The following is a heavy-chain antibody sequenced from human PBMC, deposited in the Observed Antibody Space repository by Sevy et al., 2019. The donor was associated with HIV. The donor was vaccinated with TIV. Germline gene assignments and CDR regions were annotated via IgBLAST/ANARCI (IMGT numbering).Heavy chain of an antibody. Sequence: GESLKISCAVSGFNVYSDDMTWVRQAPGKGLEWVSVIYSDGTTYYADSVRGRFTVSRDSSKHTVSLQMNSLRVEDTAVYYCARGGRVFYYYGLDVWGQGTTVTVSS. CDR2: IYSDGTT. V-gene: IGHV3-53*01. J-gene: IGHJ6*02. CDR1: GFNVYSDD. D-gene: IGHD3-16*01. CDR3: ARGGRVFYYYGLDV.